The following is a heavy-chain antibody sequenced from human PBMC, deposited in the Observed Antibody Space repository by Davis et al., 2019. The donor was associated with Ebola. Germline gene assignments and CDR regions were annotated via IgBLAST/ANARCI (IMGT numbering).Heavy chain of an antibody. Sequence: ASVKVSCKASGYTFTSYGISWVRQAPGQGLEWMGWISAYNGNTNYAQKLQGRVAMTTDTSTSTAYMELRSLRSDDTAVYYCARDLRGYSSSWPNWFDPWGQGTLVTVSS. CDR2: ISAYNGNT. D-gene: IGHD6-13*01. CDR3: ARDLRGYSSSWPNWFDP. CDR1: GYTFTSYG. J-gene: IGHJ5*02. V-gene: IGHV1-18*01.